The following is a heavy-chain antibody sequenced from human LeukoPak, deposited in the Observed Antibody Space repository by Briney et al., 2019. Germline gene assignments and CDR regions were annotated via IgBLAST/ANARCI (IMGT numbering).Heavy chain of an antibody. CDR2: VSTSDTP. Sequence: PSETLSLTCNVSNDSINNFYWTWIRQPAGRGLEWIGTVSTSDTPRYNPSLKSRVAISIDKSKNHFSLRLISVTAADTAVYFCAGDYSSLVMGHWGQGTPVTVSS. J-gene: IGHJ4*02. D-gene: IGHD4-17*01. CDR3: AGDYSSLVMGH. V-gene: IGHV4-4*07. CDR1: NDSINNFY.